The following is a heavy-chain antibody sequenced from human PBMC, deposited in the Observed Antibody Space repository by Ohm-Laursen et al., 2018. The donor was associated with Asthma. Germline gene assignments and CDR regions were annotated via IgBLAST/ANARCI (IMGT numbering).Heavy chain of an antibody. Sequence: SVKVSCKPSGFTFTSSAVQWVRQARGQRLEWIGWIVVGSGNTNYAQKFQERVTITRDMSTSTAYMELSSLRSEDTAVYYCAAPRRSSDGSGYWIASDAFDIWGQGTMVTVSS. CDR3: AAPRRSSDGSGYWIASDAFDI. V-gene: IGHV1-58*01. D-gene: IGHD3-22*01. J-gene: IGHJ3*02. CDR2: IVVGSGNT. CDR1: GFTFTSSA.